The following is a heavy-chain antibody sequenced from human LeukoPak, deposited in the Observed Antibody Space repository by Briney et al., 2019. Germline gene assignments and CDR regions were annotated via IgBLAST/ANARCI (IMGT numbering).Heavy chain of an antibody. CDR1: GFTFSGSG. CDR2: SGDSDGST. Sequence: PGGSLRLSCAASGFTFSGSGMSWVRQAPGKGLEWISSSGDSDGSTYYADSLKGRFTISRYNSKNTLYLQMNNLRAEDTAVYYCAKGGCRGTCNPLAYWGQGALVTVSP. CDR3: AKGGCRGTCNPLAY. J-gene: IGHJ4*02. D-gene: IGHD2-15*01. V-gene: IGHV3-23*01.